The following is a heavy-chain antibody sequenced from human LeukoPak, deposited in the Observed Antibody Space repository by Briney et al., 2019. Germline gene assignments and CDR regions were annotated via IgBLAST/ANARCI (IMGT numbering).Heavy chain of an antibody. CDR1: GYTFTSYD. CDR3: ARGGYYYDASGLLDY. V-gene: IGHV1-46*01. Sequence: GASVKVSCKASGYTFTSYDINWVRRATGQGLEWMGIINPSGGTTSYAQKFQGRVTMTRDKSTSTVYMKLSSLRSEDTAVYYCARGGYYYDASGLLDYWGQGTLVTVSS. CDR2: INPSGGTT. D-gene: IGHD3-22*01. J-gene: IGHJ4*02.